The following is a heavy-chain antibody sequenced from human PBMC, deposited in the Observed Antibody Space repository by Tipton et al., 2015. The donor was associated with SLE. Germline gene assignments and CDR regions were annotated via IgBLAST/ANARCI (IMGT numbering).Heavy chain of an antibody. J-gene: IGHJ4*02. Sequence: SLRLSCEASGFTFDDHGMSWVRQAPGKGLEWVSGINWNGGSTGYADSVKGRFTISRDNAKNSLYLQMNNLRAEDTALYYCARDHAVAGFDYWGQGTLVTVSS. CDR3: ARDHAVAGFDY. CDR1: GFTFDDHG. CDR2: INWNGGST. V-gene: IGHV3-20*04. D-gene: IGHD6-19*01.